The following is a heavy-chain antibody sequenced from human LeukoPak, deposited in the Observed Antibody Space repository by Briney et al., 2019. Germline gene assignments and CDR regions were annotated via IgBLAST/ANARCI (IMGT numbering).Heavy chain of an antibody. D-gene: IGHD5-12*01. J-gene: IGHJ6*02. CDR2: IIPILGIA. V-gene: IGHV1-69*04. CDR1: GGTFSSYA. CDR3: ARWGVDDYSRSYGMDV. Sequence: SVKVSCKASGGTFSSYAISWVRQAPGQGLEWMGRIIPILGIANYAQKFQGRVTITADKSTSTAYMELSSLRSEDTAVYYCARWGVDDYSRSYGMDVWGQGTTVTVSS.